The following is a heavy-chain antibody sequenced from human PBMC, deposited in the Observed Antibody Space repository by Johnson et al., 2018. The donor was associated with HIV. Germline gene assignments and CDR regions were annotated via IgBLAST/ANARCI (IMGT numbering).Heavy chain of an antibody. CDR1: GFTFSSYA. CDR3: AKVAVATAAGGVALDV. D-gene: IGHD6-13*01. V-gene: IGHV3-30-3*01. Sequence: QMLLVESGGGVVQPGRSLRLSCAASGFTFSSYAMHWVRQAPGKGLEWVAVISYDGSNKYYADSVKGRFTISRDNSKNTLYLQMNSLRVEDTAVYHCAKVAVATAAGGVALDVWGPGTMVTVSS. J-gene: IGHJ3*01. CDR2: ISYDGSNK.